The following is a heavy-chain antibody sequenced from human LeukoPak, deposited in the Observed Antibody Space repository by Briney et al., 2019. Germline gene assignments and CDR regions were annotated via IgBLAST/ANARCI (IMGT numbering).Heavy chain of an antibody. CDR2: ISWNSGSI. CDR1: GFTFDDYA. D-gene: IGHD6-13*01. J-gene: IGHJ4*02. CDR3: AKDIPAGVSAAGDY. Sequence: GGSLRLSCAASGFTFDDYAMHWVRQAPGKGLEWVSGISWNSGSIGYADSVKGRFTISRDNAKNSLYLQMNSLRAEDTALYYCAKDIPAGVSAAGDYWGQGTLVTVSS. V-gene: IGHV3-9*01.